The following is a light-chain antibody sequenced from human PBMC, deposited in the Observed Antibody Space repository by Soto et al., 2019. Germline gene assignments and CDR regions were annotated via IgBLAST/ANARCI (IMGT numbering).Light chain of an antibody. CDR1: QSVSSNY. CDR3: HQYGSSPRT. J-gene: IGKJ1*01. V-gene: IGKV3-20*01. CDR2: GAS. Sequence: EIVLTQSPGTLSLSPGDGATLSCRASQSVSSNYLAWYQLKPGQAPRLLIYGASISATGIPDRFSGSGSGTDFTLTIRRLEPEDFAMYFCHQYGSSPRTFGQGTKVEIK.